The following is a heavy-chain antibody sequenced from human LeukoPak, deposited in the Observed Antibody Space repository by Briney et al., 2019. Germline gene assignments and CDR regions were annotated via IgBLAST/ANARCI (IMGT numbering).Heavy chain of an antibody. CDR2: IRNDGTIK. CDR3: ANLLTSYSSGTGDY. Sequence: GGSLRLSCAASGFTFSTYGMHWVRQAPGKGLEWVAFIRNDGTIKYYADSVKGRFTISRDNSKNTLYLQMNSLRAEDTAVYYCANLLTSYSSGTGDYWGQGTLVTVSS. J-gene: IGHJ4*02. V-gene: IGHV3-30*02. CDR1: GFTFSTYG. D-gene: IGHD6-19*01.